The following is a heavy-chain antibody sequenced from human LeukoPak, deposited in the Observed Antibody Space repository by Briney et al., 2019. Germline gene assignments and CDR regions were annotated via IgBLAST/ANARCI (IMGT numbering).Heavy chain of an antibody. CDR2: TYYRSKWYN. Sequence: SQTLSLTCAISGDSVSSSRTTWDWIRQSPSRGLEWLGRTYYRSKWYNDYAVSVKGRISINADTSNNHFSLQLNSVTPEDTAVYYCTRFYWNGLNFFDPWGQGTLVTVSS. D-gene: IGHD2/OR15-2a*01. V-gene: IGHV6-1*01. CDR1: GDSVSSSRTT. J-gene: IGHJ5*02. CDR3: TRFYWNGLNFFDP.